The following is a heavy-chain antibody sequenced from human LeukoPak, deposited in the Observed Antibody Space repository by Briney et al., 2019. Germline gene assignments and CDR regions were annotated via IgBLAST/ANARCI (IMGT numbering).Heavy chain of an antibody. Sequence: GRSLRLSCAASGFTFSSYGMHWVRQAPGKGLEWVAVTSYDESNKYYADSVKGRFTISRDNSKNTLYLQVSSLRAEDTAVYYCAGAYCSSIACDALDVWGQGTMVTVSS. D-gene: IGHD2-2*01. V-gene: IGHV3-30*03. J-gene: IGHJ3*01. CDR1: GFTFSSYG. CDR2: TSYDESNK. CDR3: AGAYCSSIACDALDV.